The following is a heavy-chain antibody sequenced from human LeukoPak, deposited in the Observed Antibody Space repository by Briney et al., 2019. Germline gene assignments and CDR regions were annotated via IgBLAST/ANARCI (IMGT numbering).Heavy chain of an antibody. D-gene: IGHD2-2*01. CDR1: GYTFTSYD. Sequence: GASVKVSCKASGYTFTSYDINWVRQATGQGLEWMGWMNPTRGDAGYAQMFQGRVTMTGNTAIDTAYMQLNSLTSDDTAVYYCARGLVVPAAMSWALLRRGTDYYYYYMDVWGKGTTVTISS. V-gene: IGHV1-8*01. CDR2: MNPTRGDA. J-gene: IGHJ6*03. CDR3: ARGLVVPAAMSWALLRRGTDYYYYYMDV.